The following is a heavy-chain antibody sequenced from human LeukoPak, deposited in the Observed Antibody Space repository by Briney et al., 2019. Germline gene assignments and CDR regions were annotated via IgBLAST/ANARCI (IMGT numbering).Heavy chain of an antibody. J-gene: IGHJ6*03. D-gene: IGHD3-22*01. V-gene: IGHV3-30*18. CDR1: GFIFSRNS. CDR2: ISYDGSNK. Sequence: GGSLRLSCAASGFIFSRNSMNWVRQAPGKGLEWVAVISYDGSNKYYADSVKGRFTISRDNSKNTLYLQMNSLRAEDTAVYYCAKEGYDSSGWTYYYYYYCMDVWGKGTTVTVSS. CDR3: AKEGYDSSGWTYYYYYYCMDV.